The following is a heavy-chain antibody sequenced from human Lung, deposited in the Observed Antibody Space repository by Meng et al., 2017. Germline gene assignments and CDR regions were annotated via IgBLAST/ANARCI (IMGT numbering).Heavy chain of an antibody. D-gene: IGHD3-9*01. CDR1: GGSFSGYY. Sequence: QVPLQQWGAGLLKPSETLSLPCAVYGGSFSGYYWSWIRQPPGKGLEWIGEINHSGSTNYNPSLKSRVTISVDTSKNQFSLKLSSVTAADTAVYYCARGYDILTGPPLDYWGQGTLVTVSS. J-gene: IGHJ4*02. CDR2: INHSGST. CDR3: ARGYDILTGPPLDY. V-gene: IGHV4-34*01.